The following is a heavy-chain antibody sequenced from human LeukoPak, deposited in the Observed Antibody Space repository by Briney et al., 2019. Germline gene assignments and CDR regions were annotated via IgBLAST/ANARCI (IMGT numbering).Heavy chain of an antibody. CDR2: IKQDGSVK. CDR3: ARDPSGSPVFDP. Sequence: GGSLRLSCAASGFAFSSYWMNWVRQAPGKGLEWVANIKQDGSVKNYVDSVKGRFTISRDNAKNSLFLQMNSLRAEDTAVYYCARDPSGSPVFDPWGQGTLVTVSS. D-gene: IGHD3-10*01. CDR1: GFAFSSYW. V-gene: IGHV3-7*01. J-gene: IGHJ5*02.